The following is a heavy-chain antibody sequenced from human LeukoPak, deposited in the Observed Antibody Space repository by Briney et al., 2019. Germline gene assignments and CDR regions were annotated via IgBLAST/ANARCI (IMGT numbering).Heavy chain of an antibody. CDR2: ITGSGGDT. CDR3: AKGKAAGLLDWFDP. D-gene: IGHD6-13*01. J-gene: IGHJ5*02. CDR1: GFTFSNYV. Sequence: GGSLRLSCVASGFTFSNYVMTWVRQAPGKGLEWVSTITGSGGDTFYPNSVKGRFTISRDDSKNIVYLQMNSLRLEDAAAYYCAKGKAAGLLDWFDPWGRGTLVTVSS. V-gene: IGHV3-23*01.